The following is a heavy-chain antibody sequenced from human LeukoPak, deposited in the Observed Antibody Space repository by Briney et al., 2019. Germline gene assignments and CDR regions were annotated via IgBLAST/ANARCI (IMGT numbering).Heavy chain of an antibody. CDR1: GFSFNAYW. V-gene: IGHV3-7*01. D-gene: IGHD5-12*01. CDR3: AAFGLVAALDL. Sequence: GGSLRLSCAASGFSFNAYWMAWVRQAPGTGLEWVANINPAGSETFHVDPVKGRFSISRDHAKNLVYLQMNSLRAEDTAVYYCAAFGLVAALDLWGQGTLVTVSS. J-gene: IGHJ4*02. CDR2: INPAGSET.